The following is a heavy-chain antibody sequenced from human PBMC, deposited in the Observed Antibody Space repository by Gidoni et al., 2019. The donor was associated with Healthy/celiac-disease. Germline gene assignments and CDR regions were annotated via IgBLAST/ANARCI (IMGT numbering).Heavy chain of an antibody. Sequence: QAQLVQSGAEVKKPGASVKVSCKASGYTFTGYYMHWVRQDPGQGLEWVGWINPNRGGTNYAQKCQGRVTMTRDTSISTAYMELSRLRSDDTAVYYCARRYERGELLTFDYWGQGTLVTVSS. V-gene: IGHV1-2*02. CDR1: GYTFTGYY. D-gene: IGHD1-26*01. J-gene: IGHJ4*02. CDR3: ARRYERGELLTFDY. CDR2: INPNRGGT.